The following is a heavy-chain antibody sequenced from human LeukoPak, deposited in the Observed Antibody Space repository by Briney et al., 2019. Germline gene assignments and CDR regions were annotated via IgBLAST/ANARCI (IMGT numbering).Heavy chain of an antibody. CDR3: ARHVVAVGFDY. CDR1: GFTFSSNG. Sequence: TGGSLRLSCVASGFTFSSNGMHWVRQAPGKGLEWVSSISSSSYIYYADSVKGRFTISRDNAKNSLYLQMNSLRAEDTAVYYCARHVVAVGFDYWGQGTLVTVSS. D-gene: IGHD3-22*01. CDR2: ISSSSYI. V-gene: IGHV3-21*01. J-gene: IGHJ4*02.